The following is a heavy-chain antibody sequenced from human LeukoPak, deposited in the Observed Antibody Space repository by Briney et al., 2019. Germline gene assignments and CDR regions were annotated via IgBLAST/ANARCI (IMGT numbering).Heavy chain of an antibody. CDR1: GYTLTELS. V-gene: IGHV1-24*01. Sequence: ASVKVSCKVSGYTLTELSMHWVRQAPGKGLEWMGGFDPEDGETIYAQKFQGRVTMTEDTSTDTAYMELSSLGSEDTAVYYCAAYYDSSGYYRYYFDYWGQGTLVTVSS. CDR2: FDPEDGET. D-gene: IGHD3-22*01. J-gene: IGHJ4*02. CDR3: AAYYDSSGYYRYYFDY.